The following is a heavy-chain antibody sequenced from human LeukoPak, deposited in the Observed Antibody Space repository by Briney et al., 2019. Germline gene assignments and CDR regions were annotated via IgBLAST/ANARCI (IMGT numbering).Heavy chain of an antibody. CDR2: ISWNSGSI. Sequence: PGGSLRLSCAASGFTFDDYAMHWVRQAPGKGLEWVSGISWNSGSIGYADSVKGRFTISRDNAKNSLYLQMNSLRAEDTALYYCAKDPGKLLWFGYYYGMDVWGQGTTVTVSS. D-gene: IGHD3-10*01. J-gene: IGHJ6*02. CDR1: GFTFDDYA. V-gene: IGHV3-9*01. CDR3: AKDPGKLLWFGYYYGMDV.